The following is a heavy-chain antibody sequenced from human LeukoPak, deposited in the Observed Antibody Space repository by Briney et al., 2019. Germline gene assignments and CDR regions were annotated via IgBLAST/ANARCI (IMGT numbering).Heavy chain of an antibody. CDR2: IIPILGIA. CDR3: ARDRGRATVTTIFSSDNWFDP. V-gene: IGHV1-69*04. D-gene: IGHD4-11*01. Sequence: SVKVSCKASGGTFSSYTISWVRQAPGQGLEWMGRIIPILGIANYAQKFQARVTITADKSTSTAYMELSSLRSEDTAVYYCARDRGRATVTTIFSSDNWFDPWGQGTLVTVSS. J-gene: IGHJ5*02. CDR1: GGTFSSYT.